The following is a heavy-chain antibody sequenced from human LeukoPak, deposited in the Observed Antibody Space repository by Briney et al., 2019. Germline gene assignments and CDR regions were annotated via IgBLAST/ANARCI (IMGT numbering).Heavy chain of an antibody. V-gene: IGHV3-48*02. Sequence: GRSLRLSCAASGFTFSSNSMNWVRQAPGKGLESVSYISSSSNTTYYADSVKGRFTISRDNAKNSLYLQMNSLRDEDTAVYYCAREVRAGGDGFDIWGEGTMVIVSS. CDR1: GFTFSSNS. J-gene: IGHJ3*02. CDR2: ISSSSNTT. CDR3: AREVRAGGDGFDI.